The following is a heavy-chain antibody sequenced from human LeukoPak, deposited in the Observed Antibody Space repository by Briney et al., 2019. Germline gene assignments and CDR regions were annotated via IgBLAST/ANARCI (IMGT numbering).Heavy chain of an antibody. CDR2: ISGSGGST. V-gene: IGHV3-23*01. J-gene: IGHJ4*02. D-gene: IGHD2-2*01. Sequence: GGSLRLSCAASGFTFSSYGMSWVRQAPGKGLEWVSAISGSGGSTYYADSVKGRFTISRDNAKKSMYLQMNSLRAEDTAVYYCAGPMGPTAIFGFDYWGQGILVTVSS. CDR1: GFTFSSYG. CDR3: AGPMGPTAIFGFDY.